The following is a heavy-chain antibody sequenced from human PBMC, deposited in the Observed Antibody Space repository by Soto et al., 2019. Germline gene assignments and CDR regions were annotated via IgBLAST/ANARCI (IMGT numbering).Heavy chain of an antibody. CDR1: GGSISSGGYS. J-gene: IGHJ3*02. CDR2: IYHSGST. CDR3: ARAVFNAFDI. Sequence: SATLSITCAVSGGSISSGGYSWSWIRQPPGKGLEWIGYIYHSGSTYYNPSLKSRVTISVDRSKNQFSLKLSSVTAADTAVYYCARAVFNAFDIWGQGTMVTVSS. D-gene: IGHD3-16*01. V-gene: IGHV4-30-2*01.